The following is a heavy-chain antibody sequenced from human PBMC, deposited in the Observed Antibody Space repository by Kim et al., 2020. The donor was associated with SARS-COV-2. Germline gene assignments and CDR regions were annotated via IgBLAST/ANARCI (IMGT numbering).Heavy chain of an antibody. CDR2: INSDGSNM. V-gene: IGHV3-7*03. CDR3: ARDPRLSDS. D-gene: IGHD6-19*01. J-gene: IGHJ4*02. CDR1: GFIFSTFD. Sequence: GGSLRLSCTASGFIFSTFDMHWVRQAPGKGLEWVANINSDGSNMYYVDSVKGRFTISRDNAKNSVYLQMNSLRAEDTAVYYCARDPRLSDSWGQGTRVTVSS.